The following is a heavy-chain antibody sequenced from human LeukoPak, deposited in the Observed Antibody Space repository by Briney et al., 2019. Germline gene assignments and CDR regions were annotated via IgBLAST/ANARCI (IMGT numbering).Heavy chain of an antibody. Sequence: ASVKVSCKASGYTFTSYDINWVRQATGQGLEWMGWMNPNSGNTGYAQKFQGRVTMTRNTSISTVYMELSSLRSEDTAVYYCAGEIYGSGSYYNRRLDYWGQGTLVTVSS. D-gene: IGHD3-10*01. CDR3: AGEIYGSGSYYNRRLDY. CDR2: MNPNSGNT. J-gene: IGHJ4*02. CDR1: GYTFTSYD. V-gene: IGHV1-8*01.